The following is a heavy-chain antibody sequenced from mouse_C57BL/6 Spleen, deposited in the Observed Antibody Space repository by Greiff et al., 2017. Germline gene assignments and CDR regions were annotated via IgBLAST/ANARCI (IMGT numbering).Heavy chain of an antibody. Sequence: QVQLQQPGTELVKPGASVKLSCKASGYTFTSYWMHWVKQRPGQGLEWIGNINPSNGGTNYNEKFKSKATLTVDKSSSTAYMPRSSLTSEDAAVYYCAAITTGVAPDYWGQGTTLTVSS. CDR2: INPSNGGT. J-gene: IGHJ2*01. V-gene: IGHV1-53*01. D-gene: IGHD1-1*01. CDR3: AAITTGVAPDY. CDR1: GYTFTSYW.